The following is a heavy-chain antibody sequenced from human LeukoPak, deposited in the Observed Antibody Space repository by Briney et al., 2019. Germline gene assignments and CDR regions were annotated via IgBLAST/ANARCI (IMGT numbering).Heavy chain of an antibody. J-gene: IGHJ5*02. D-gene: IGHD3-10*01. V-gene: IGHV3-30*02. CDR1: GFTFSSYG. CDR3: AKDGPLNRVVRGLKDRDGNFNWFDP. Sequence: GGSLRLSCAASGFTFSSYGMHWVRQAPGKGLEWVAFIRYDGSNKYYADSVKGRFTISRDNSKNTLYLQMNSLRAEDTAVYYCAKDGPLNRVVRGLKDRDGNFNWFDPWGQGTLVTVSS. CDR2: IRYDGSNK.